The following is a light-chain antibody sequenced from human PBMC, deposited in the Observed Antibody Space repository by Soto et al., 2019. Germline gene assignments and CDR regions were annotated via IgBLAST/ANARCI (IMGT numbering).Light chain of an antibody. J-gene: IGLJ1*01. Sequence: QSVLTQPPSVSGAPGQRVTISCTGSSSNIGAYYDVHWYQQVPGTAPKLLIFSNTNRPSGVPDRFSGSKSGTSASLAITGLQAEDEADYYCQSYDTSLRDYVFGTGTKVTAL. CDR3: QSYDTSLRDYV. CDR1: SSNIGAYYD. CDR2: SNT. V-gene: IGLV1-40*01.